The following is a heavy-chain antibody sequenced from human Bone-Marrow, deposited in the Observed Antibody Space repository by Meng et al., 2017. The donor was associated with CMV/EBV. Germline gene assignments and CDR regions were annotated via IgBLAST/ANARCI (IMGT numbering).Heavy chain of an antibody. J-gene: IGHJ4*02. Sequence: GSFLKISCAASGFTFSSYAMHWVRQAPGKGLEWVAVISYDGSNKYYADSVEGRFTISRDNSKNTLYLQMNSLRAEDTAVYYCASRGGAEDIDYWGQGTLVTVSS. D-gene: IGHD3-10*01. CDR1: GFTFSSYA. CDR3: ASRGGAEDIDY. CDR2: ISYDGSNK. V-gene: IGHV3-30-3*01.